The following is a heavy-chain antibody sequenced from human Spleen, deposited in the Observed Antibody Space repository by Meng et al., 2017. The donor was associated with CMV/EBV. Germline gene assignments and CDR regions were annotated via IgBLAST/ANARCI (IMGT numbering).Heavy chain of an antibody. CDR3: ARHIHYYDFWSGYGDGYYFDY. Sequence: ASVKVSCKASGYTFIGYYMHWVRQAPGQGLEWMGWINPNRGDTNSAQKFQGRVTMTRDTSISTAYMELSRLRSDDTAVYYCARHIHYYDFWSGYGDGYYFDYWGQGTLVTVSS. J-gene: IGHJ4*02. D-gene: IGHD3-3*01. CDR2: INPNRGDT. CDR1: GYTFIGYY. V-gene: IGHV1-2*02.